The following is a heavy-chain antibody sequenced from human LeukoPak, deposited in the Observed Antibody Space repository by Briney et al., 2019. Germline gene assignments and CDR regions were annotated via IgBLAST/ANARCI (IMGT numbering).Heavy chain of an antibody. CDR1: GFTFSSYA. CDR2: ISRSGGST. D-gene: IGHD3-22*01. V-gene: IGHV3-64*01. CDR3: AKDDSPIVVVMIFDY. Sequence: GESLRLSCTASGFTFSSYAMHWVCQPPGKGLQYVSAISRSGGSTYYANSVKDRFTISRDNSKNTLYLQMGSLRAEDMAVYYCAKDDSPIVVVMIFDYWGREPWSPSPQ. J-gene: IGHJ4*02.